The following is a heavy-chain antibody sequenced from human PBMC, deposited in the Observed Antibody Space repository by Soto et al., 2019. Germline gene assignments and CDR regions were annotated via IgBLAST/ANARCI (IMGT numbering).Heavy chain of an antibody. CDR2: VSASGRSR. CDR3: AKDGNWLDVYYDV. D-gene: IGHD3-16*01. J-gene: IGHJ4*02. Sequence: EVQLLESGGGLVQPGGSLRLSCVGSGIEFSNYAMSWVRQAPGKGLEWVSIVSASGRSRYHADSVKGRFTISRDNSKNTLYLHMTKLRAEDTAVYYCAKDGNWLDVYYDVWGQGTPVTVSS. V-gene: IGHV3-23*01. CDR1: GIEFSNYA.